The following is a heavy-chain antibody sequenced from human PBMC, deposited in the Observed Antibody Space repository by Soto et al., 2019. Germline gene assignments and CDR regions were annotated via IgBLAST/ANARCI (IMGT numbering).Heavy chain of an antibody. V-gene: IGHV4-31*03. CDR2: LYYSGST. Sequence: QVQLQESGPGLVKPSQTLSLTCTVSGGSISSGGYYWSWIRQHPGKGLEWIGYLYYSGSTYYNPSLKSRVTISVDTSKNQFSLKLSSVTAADTVVYYCASGTEVSPSWDVWGQGTTVTVSS. CDR3: ASGTEVSPSWDV. J-gene: IGHJ6*02. D-gene: IGHD1-26*01. CDR1: GGSISSGGYY.